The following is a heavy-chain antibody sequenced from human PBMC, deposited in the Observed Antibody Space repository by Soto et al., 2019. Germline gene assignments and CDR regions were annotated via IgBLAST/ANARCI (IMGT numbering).Heavy chain of an antibody. CDR1: GYAFTTYG. V-gene: IGHV1-18*01. D-gene: IGHD1-1*01. Sequence: QVHLVQSGAEVKKPGASVKVSCKGSGYAFTTYGITWVRQAPGQGLEWMGWISAHNGNTNYAQKLQGRVTVTRDTSTGTAYMELRSLRSDDTAVYYCARGRYGDYWGQGALVTVSS. CDR2: ISAHNGNT. J-gene: IGHJ4*02. CDR3: ARGRYGDY.